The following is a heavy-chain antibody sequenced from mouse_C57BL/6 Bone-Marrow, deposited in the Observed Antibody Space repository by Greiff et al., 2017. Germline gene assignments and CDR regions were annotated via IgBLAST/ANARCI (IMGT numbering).Heavy chain of an antibody. D-gene: IGHD1-1*01. CDR3: ARQITAFDY. V-gene: IGHV5-6*02. CDR1: GFTFSSYG. CDR2: ISSGGSYT. J-gene: IGHJ2*01. Sequence: DVKLVESGGDLVKPGGSLKLSCAASGFTFSSYGMSWVRQTPDKRLEWVATISSGGSYTYYQDSVKGRFTISRDNAKNTLYLQMSSLKSEDTAMYYCARQITAFDYWGQGTTLTVSS.